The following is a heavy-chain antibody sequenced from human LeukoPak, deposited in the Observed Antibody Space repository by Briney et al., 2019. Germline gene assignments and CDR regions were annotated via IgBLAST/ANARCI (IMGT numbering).Heavy chain of an antibody. D-gene: IGHD1-26*01. V-gene: IGHV1-58*02. Sequence: GASVKVSCKASGFSFTSSAMQGVRQARGQRLECVGWIVVGSGKTNYAQKFKETVTITRKTSTSPPYMELSSLRPEHTAVYYCAADLGSGSYFGPFGYWGQGTLVTVS. CDR2: IVVGSGKT. CDR3: AADLGSGSYFGPFGY. CDR1: GFSFTSSA. J-gene: IGHJ4*02.